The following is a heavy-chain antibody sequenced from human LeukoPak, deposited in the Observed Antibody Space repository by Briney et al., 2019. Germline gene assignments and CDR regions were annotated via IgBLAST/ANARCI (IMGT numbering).Heavy chain of an antibody. Sequence: GGSLSLSYAASGFAFSSYWMSWVRPAPGKGLEWVANIKQDGSEKYYVDSVKGRFTISRDNAKNSLYLQMNSLRAEDTAVYYCAKDLNWAWDYWGQGTLVTVSS. CDR1: GFAFSSYW. J-gene: IGHJ4*02. D-gene: IGHD7-27*01. V-gene: IGHV3-7*04. CDR2: IKQDGSEK. CDR3: AKDLNWAWDY.